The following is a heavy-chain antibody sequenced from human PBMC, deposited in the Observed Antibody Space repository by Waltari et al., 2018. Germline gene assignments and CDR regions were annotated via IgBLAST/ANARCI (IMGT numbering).Heavy chain of an antibody. CDR2: IRYDGSNK. V-gene: IGHV3-30*02. Sequence: QVQLVESGGGVVQPGGSLRLSCAASGFTFSRYGMHWVRQAPGKGLEWVACIRYDGSNKYYADSVKGRFTISRDNSKNTLYLQMNSLRAEDTAVYYCAVFYGSFDYWGQGTLVTVSS. CDR3: AVFYGSFDY. J-gene: IGHJ4*02. D-gene: IGHD4-17*01. CDR1: GFTFSRYG.